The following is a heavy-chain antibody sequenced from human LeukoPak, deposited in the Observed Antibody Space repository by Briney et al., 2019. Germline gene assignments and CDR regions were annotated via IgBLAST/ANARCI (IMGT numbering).Heavy chain of an antibody. CDR1: GYTFTGYY. CDR2: INPSSGGT. J-gene: IGHJ3*02. D-gene: IGHD3-22*01. CDR3: ARDRYPTYYYDSSGPEGAFDI. V-gene: IGHV1-2*06. Sequence: ASVKVSCKASGYTFTGYYMHWVRQAPGQGLEWMGRINPSSGGTNYAQKFQGRVTMTRDTSISTAYMGLSRLRSDDTAVYYCARDRYPTYYYDSSGPEGAFDIWGQGTMVTVSS.